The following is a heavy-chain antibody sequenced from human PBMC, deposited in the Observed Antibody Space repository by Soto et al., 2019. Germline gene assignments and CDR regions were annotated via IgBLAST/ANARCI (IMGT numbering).Heavy chain of an antibody. CDR2: IYYSGST. CDR3: ARHPSDFWFDP. D-gene: IGHD2-21*02. Sequence: PSETLSLTCTFSGGSISSSSYFWGWIRQPPGKGLEWIGSIYYSGSTYYNPSLKSRVTVSVDTSKNQFSLKLSSVTAADTAVYYCARHPSDFWFDPWGQGTLVTVS. CDR1: GGSISSSSYF. J-gene: IGHJ5*02. V-gene: IGHV4-39*01.